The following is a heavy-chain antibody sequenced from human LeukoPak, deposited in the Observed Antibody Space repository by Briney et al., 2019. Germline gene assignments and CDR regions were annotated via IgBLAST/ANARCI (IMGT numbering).Heavy chain of an antibody. CDR1: GGSISSSRYY. CDR2: IYYSGST. D-gene: IGHD6-13*01. J-gene: IGHJ4*02. Sequence: SETLSLTCTVSGGSISSSRYYWGWIRQPPGKGLEWIGSIYYSGSTYYNLSLKSRVTISVDTSKNEFSLKLSSVTAADTAVYYCARDGEQLGDYWGQGTLVTVSS. CDR3: ARDGEQLGDY. V-gene: IGHV4-39*07.